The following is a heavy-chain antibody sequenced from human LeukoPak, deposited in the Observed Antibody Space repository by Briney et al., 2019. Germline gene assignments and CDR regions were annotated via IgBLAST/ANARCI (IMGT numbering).Heavy chain of an antibody. D-gene: IGHD6-13*01. CDR3: AKARGSSWYEFDC. CDR1: VLAFSSYG. J-gene: IGHJ4*02. CDR2: ISNSGGSL. V-gene: IGHV3-23*01. Sequence: PGGSLRLSCAASVLAFSSYGMSWVRQAPGKGLEWVSAISNSGGSLYHADSVKGRFTISRDNFKNTLYLQMNSLRAEDTALYYCAKARGSSWYEFDCWGQGTLVTVSP.